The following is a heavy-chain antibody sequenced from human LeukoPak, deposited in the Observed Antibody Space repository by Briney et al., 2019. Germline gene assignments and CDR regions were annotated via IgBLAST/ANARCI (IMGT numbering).Heavy chain of an antibody. D-gene: IGHD4-11*01. CDR2: IYYSGST. Sequence: SETLSLTCTVSGGSISSYYWSWIRQPPGKGLEWIGYIYYSGSTNYNPSLKSRVTISVDTSKNQFSLKLSSVTAADTAVYYCARAAGALTTHPDYWGQGTLVTVSS. J-gene: IGHJ4*02. V-gene: IGHV4-59*08. CDR1: GGSISSYY. CDR3: ARAAGALTTHPDY.